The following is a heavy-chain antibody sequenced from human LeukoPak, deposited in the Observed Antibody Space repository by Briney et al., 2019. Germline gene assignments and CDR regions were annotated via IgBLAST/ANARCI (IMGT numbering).Heavy chain of an antibody. CDR3: ARAYGPPTFDP. V-gene: IGHV4-38-2*02. CDR1: DYSISSGYY. J-gene: IGHJ5*02. Sequence: SETLSLTCTVSDYSISSGYYWGWIRQPPGKGLEWIGSIYHSGSTYYNPSLKSRVTISIDTSKNQLSLKLTSVTAADTAVYYCARAYGPPTFDPWGQGTLVTVSS. D-gene: IGHD3-10*01. CDR2: IYHSGST.